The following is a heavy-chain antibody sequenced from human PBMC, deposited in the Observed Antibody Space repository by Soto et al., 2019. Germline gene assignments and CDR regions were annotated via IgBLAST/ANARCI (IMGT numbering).Heavy chain of an antibody. D-gene: IGHD6-13*01. J-gene: IGHJ6*02. CDR1: GGTFSSYA. Sequence: SVEVSCKAFGGTFSSYAVNWVRQAPGQGLEWMGGITPFFGTSNYAQKFQGRVTITADESTSTVFMDLVSLRSEDTAVYYCARVRYSTNYGMAVWGQGTTLTV. CDR2: ITPFFGTS. CDR3: ARVRYSTNYGMAV. V-gene: IGHV1-69*13.